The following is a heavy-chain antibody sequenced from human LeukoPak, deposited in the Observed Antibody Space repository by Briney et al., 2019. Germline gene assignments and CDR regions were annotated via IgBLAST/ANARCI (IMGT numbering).Heavy chain of an antibody. J-gene: IGHJ5*02. CDR2: ISAYNGNT. V-gene: IGHV1-18*01. Sequence: GASVKVSCKASGYMFTRYGINWVRQAPGQGLKWMGWISAYNGNTNYVQKVQGRVTMTTDTSTSTAYLELRSLRSDDTAVYYCARDVFNIYYSGSGSYASESWGQGTLVTVSS. CDR1: GYMFTRYG. D-gene: IGHD3-10*01. CDR3: ARDVFNIYYSGSGSYASES.